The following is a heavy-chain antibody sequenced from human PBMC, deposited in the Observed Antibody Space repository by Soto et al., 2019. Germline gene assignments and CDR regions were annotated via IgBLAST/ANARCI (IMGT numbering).Heavy chain of an antibody. CDR2: FDPEDGET. Sequence: ASAKVSCKVSGYTLTELSMHWVRQAPGKGLEWMGGFDPEDGETIYAQKFQGRVTMTEDTSTDTAYMELSSLRSEDTAVYYCATVGYCTNGVCYRQFDYWGQGTLVTVSS. V-gene: IGHV1-24*01. CDR1: GYTLTELS. D-gene: IGHD2-8*01. J-gene: IGHJ4*02. CDR3: ATVGYCTNGVCYRQFDY.